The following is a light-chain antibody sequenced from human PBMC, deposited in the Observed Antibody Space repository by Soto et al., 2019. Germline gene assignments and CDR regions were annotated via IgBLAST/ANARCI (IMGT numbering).Light chain of an antibody. Sequence: EIVMTQSPATLSVSPGESATLSCRPSQSISGELAGYQQKPGQPPRLLIYGASPRATGVPARFTGSGSGSDFTLTISGLQSEDFAVYYCQQGHNWPLTFGQGTRLEI. J-gene: IGKJ2*01. CDR2: GAS. V-gene: IGKV3-15*01. CDR3: QQGHNWPLT. CDR1: QSISGE.